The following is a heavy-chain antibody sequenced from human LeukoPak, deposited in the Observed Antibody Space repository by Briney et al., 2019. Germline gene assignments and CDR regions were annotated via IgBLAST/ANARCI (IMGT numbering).Heavy chain of an antibody. V-gene: IGHV4-4*07. J-gene: IGHJ4*02. CDR3: ARGASSGYYYPLDY. CDR1: GGSISSYY. D-gene: IGHD3-22*01. CDR2: IYTSGST. Sequence: PSETLSLTCTVSGGSISSYYWSWIRQPAGKGLGWIGRIYTSGSTNYNPSLKSRVTMSVDTSKNRFSLKLSSVTAADTAVYYCARGASSGYYYPLDYWGQGTLVTVSS.